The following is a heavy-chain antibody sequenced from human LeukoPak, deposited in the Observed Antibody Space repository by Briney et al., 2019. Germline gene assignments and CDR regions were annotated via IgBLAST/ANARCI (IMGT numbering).Heavy chain of an antibody. D-gene: IGHD5-12*01. CDR3: ARGYSGYDLFLNWFDP. CDR1: GYTFTSYY. V-gene: IGHV1-46*01. J-gene: IGHJ5*02. CDR2: INPSGGST. Sequence: GASVKVSCKASGYTFTSYYMHWVRQAPGQGLEWMGIINPSGGSTSYAQKFQGRVTMTRDTSTSTVYMELSSLRSEDTAVYYCARGYSGYDLFLNWFDPWGQGTLVTASS.